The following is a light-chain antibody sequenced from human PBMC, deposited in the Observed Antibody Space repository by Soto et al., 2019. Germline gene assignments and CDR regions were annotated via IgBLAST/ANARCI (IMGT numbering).Light chain of an antibody. CDR1: QSISSW. J-gene: IGKJ1*01. Sequence: DIQMTQSPSTLSATAGDRVTITCRASQSISSWLAWHQHKPGTAPNLLIYDASNLDSGVPSRFSGSGSGTEFSLTISNLQPDDCATYYCQQYENYWTFGQGTKVDIK. V-gene: IGKV1-5*01. CDR2: DAS. CDR3: QQYENYWT.